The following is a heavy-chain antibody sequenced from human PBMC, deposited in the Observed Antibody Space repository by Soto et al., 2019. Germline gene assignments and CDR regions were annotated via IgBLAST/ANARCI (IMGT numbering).Heavy chain of an antibody. Sequence: GGSLRLSCAVSGFTFSSYAMSWVRQVPGKGLEWVSTISDSGGSTDYADSVKGRFTISRDNSKNMLYLQMNSLRAEDTAVYYCAKRPAVVRTNKLFDWWGQGSLVTGSS. J-gene: IGHJ4*02. CDR3: AKRPAVVRTNKLFDW. V-gene: IGHV3-23*01. D-gene: IGHD3-9*01. CDR2: ISDSGGST. CDR1: GFTFSSYA.